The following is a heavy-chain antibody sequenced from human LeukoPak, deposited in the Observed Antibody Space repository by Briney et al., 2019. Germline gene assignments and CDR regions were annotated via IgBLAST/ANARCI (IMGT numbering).Heavy chain of an antibody. V-gene: IGHV1-46*01. J-gene: IGHJ4*02. CDR3: ARDQEGFDY. Sequence: ASVKVPCKASGYTFISYYIHWVRQAPGQGLEWMGMIYPRDGSTSYAQKFQGRVTVTRDTSTSTVHMELSGLRSEDTAVYYCARDQEGFDYWGQGTLVTVSS. CDR1: GYTFISYY. CDR2: IYPRDGST.